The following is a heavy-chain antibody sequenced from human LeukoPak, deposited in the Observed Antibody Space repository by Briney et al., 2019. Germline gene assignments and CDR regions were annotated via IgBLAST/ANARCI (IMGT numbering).Heavy chain of an antibody. J-gene: IGHJ5*02. D-gene: IGHD2-2*01. V-gene: IGHV1-18*01. CDR2: INVYNGNT. CDR3: ARVGVVLPANWFDP. CDR1: GYNFTTFG. Sequence: ASVKVSCKASGYNFTTFGISWVRQAPGQGLEWMGWINVYNGNTKYAQKLQGRVTMTTDTSTNTAYMELRRLTSDDTAVYYCARVGVVLPANWFDPWGQGTLVTVSS.